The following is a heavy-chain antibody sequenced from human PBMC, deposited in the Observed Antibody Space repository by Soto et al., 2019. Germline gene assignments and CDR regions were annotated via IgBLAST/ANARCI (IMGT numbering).Heavy chain of an antibody. J-gene: IGHJ4*02. CDR1: GGTFDMYT. CDR2: IIPRFGTT. V-gene: IGHV1-69*13. CDR3: ARGRGMYNCGLYQLDY. Sequence: LVKVSCKASGGTFDMYTFNWVRQAPGQGPEWMGGIIPRFGTTNYAPTLQGRVRITADESTNTAYMELTGLRSEDAALYYCARGRGMYNCGLYQLDYWGQGTLVSV. D-gene: IGHD1-20*01.